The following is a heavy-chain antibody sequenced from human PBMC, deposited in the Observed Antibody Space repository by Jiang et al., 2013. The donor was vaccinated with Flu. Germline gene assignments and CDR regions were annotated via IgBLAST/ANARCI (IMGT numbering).Heavy chain of an antibody. CDR2: IYYSGST. CDR3: ARGNGPYCGGDCYFGDAFDM. J-gene: IGHJ3*02. CDR1: GGSISSYY. Sequence: IVSGGSISSYYWSWIRQPQEGTEWIGYIYYSGSTNYDPXLTSRVTISVDTSKNQFSLKLNSVTAADTAVYYCARGNGPYCGGDCYFGDAFDMWGQGTMVTVSS. V-gene: IGHV4-59*01. D-gene: IGHD2-21*02.